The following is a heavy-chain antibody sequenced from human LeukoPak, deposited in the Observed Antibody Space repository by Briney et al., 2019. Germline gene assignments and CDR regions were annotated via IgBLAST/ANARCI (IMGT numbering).Heavy chain of an antibody. V-gene: IGHV3-23*01. J-gene: IGHJ4*02. CDR1: GFTFSSYG. CDR2: IIGSGGST. D-gene: IGHD3-9*01. CDR3: AKDQGVDYFDWFHYFDY. Sequence: GGSLRLSCAASGFTFSSYGMSWVRQAPGKGLEWVSAIIGSGGSTYYADSVKGRFTISRDNSKNTLYLQMNSLRAEDTAVYYCAKDQGVDYFDWFHYFDYWGQGTLVTVSS.